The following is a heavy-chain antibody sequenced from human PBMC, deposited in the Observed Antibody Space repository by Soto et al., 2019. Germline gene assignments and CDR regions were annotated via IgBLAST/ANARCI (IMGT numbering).Heavy chain of an antibody. CDR1: GFTFSSYS. J-gene: IGHJ6*02. Sequence: GALRLSCAASGFTFSSYSMNWVRQAPGKGLEWVSSISSSSSYIYYADSVKGRFTISRDNAKNSLYLQMNSLRDEDTAVYYCARSIRDYYYGMDVWGQGTTVTVSS. V-gene: IGHV3-21*01. CDR3: ARSIRDYYYGMDV. CDR2: ISSSSSYI.